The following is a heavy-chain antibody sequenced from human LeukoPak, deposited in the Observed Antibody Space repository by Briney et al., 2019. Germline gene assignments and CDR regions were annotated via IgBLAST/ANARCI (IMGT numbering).Heavy chain of an antibody. D-gene: IGHD5-12*01. J-gene: IGHJ4*02. CDR3: ASSPWLRGYDSFLGFDY. CDR2: IYPDDSDT. Sequence: GESLKISCKGSGYIFTTYWVGWVRQMPGKGLEWMGIIYPDDSDTRYSPSFQGQVTISADKSISTAYLQWSSLKASDTAMYYCASSPWLRGYDSFLGFDYWGQGTLVTVSS. CDR1: GYIFTTYW. V-gene: IGHV5-51*01.